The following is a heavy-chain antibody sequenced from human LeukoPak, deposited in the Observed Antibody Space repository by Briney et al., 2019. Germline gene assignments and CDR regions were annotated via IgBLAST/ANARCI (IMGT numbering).Heavy chain of an antibody. V-gene: IGHV3-23*01. CDR2: ISGSGGST. CDR3: ARAIVGDRGAFDI. CDR1: GFTFSSYA. Sequence: GGSLRLSCAASGFTFSSYAMSWVRQAPGKGLEWVSAISGSGGSTYYADSVKGRFTISRDNSKNTLYLQMNSLRAEDTAVYYCARAIVGDRGAFDIWGQGTMVTVSS. J-gene: IGHJ3*02. D-gene: IGHD1-26*01.